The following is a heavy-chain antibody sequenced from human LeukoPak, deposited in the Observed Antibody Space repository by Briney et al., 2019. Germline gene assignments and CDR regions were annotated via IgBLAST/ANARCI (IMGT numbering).Heavy chain of an antibody. CDR1: GFPFSGSA. V-gene: IGHV3-73*01. J-gene: IGHJ4*02. CDR2: IRSKANSYCT. CDR3: TRGSTYGTFDY. D-gene: IGHD3-10*01. Sequence: TGGSLSLSCAASGFPFSGSAMDGVRQASGKGLEGVGRIRSKANSYCTAYAASVKGRFTISRDDSKNTAYLQMNSLKTEDTAVYYCTRGSTYGTFDYWGQGTLVTVSS.